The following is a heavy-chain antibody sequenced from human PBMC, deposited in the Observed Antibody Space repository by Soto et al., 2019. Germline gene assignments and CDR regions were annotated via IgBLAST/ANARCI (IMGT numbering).Heavy chain of an antibody. V-gene: IGHV1-69*13. CDR2: IIPIFGTA. Sequence: SVKVSCKASGGTFSSYAISWVRQAPGQGLEWMGGIIPIFGTANYAQKFQGRVTITADESTSTAYMELSSLRSEDTAVYYCARMTGSSWPGSINTNWFDPWGQGTLVTVSS. D-gene: IGHD6-13*01. CDR1: GGTFSSYA. CDR3: ARMTGSSWPGSINTNWFDP. J-gene: IGHJ5*02.